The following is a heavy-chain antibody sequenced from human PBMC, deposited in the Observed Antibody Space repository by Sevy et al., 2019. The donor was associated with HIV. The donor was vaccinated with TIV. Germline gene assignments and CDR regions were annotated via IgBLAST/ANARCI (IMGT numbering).Heavy chain of an antibody. V-gene: IGHV3-30-3*01. D-gene: IGHD3-22*01. CDR3: ARDLGYESSGYLPFFDP. J-gene: IGHJ5*02. CDR1: GLTFSSHA. CDR2: ISYDGNIR. Sequence: LSLTCAASGLTFSSHAMHWVRQARGKGLESMAVISYDGNIRYYGDSVKGRFTISRDDSKNTLYLQMNSLRAEDTAVYYCARDLGYESSGYLPFFDPRGQGALVTVSS.